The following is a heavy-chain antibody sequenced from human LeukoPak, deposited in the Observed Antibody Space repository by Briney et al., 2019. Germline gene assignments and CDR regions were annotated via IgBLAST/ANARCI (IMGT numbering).Heavy chain of an antibody. CDR1: GYTFTSYG. D-gene: IGHD3-10*01. J-gene: IGHJ4*02. V-gene: IGHV1-18*01. Sequence: ASVKLSCEASGYTFTSYGITWVRQAPGQGLEWMGWINAYNGNPHYAQKLQGRVTMTTDTSTGTAYMELRSLRSDDTAVYYCARGSSVYDYWGQGTLVTVSS. CDR2: INAYNGNP. CDR3: ARGSSVYDY.